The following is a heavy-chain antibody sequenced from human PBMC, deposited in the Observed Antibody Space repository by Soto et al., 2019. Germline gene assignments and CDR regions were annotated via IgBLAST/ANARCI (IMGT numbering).Heavy chain of an antibody. CDR2: ISGSGGST. Sequence: EVQLLESGGGLVQPGGSLRLSCAASGFTFSSYAMSWVRQAPGKGLEWVSAISGSGGSTYYADSVKGRFTISRDNSKNTLYRQRNSLKAEATAVYYCAKDGGKEARGPYYSYGMAVWGQGTRVTSP. CDR3: AKDGGKEARGPYYSYGMAV. D-gene: IGHD6-6*01. J-gene: IGHJ6*02. CDR1: GFTFSSYA. V-gene: IGHV3-23*01.